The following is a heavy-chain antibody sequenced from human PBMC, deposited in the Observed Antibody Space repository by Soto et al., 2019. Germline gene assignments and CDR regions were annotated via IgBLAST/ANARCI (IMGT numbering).Heavy chain of an antibody. CDR1: GDSITSYY. Sequence: QVQLQESGPGLVKPSETLSLTCTVSGDSITSYYWSWIRQPPGKGLEWLGYIYYTGSTTYNPSLTSRVTISLDTSKTQFSLNLNSVTAADTAVYYCARHAFGSGFYYGMGVWGQGTTVTVSS. CDR3: ARHAFGSGFYYGMGV. J-gene: IGHJ6*02. V-gene: IGHV4-59*08. CDR2: IYYTGST. D-gene: IGHD3-10*01.